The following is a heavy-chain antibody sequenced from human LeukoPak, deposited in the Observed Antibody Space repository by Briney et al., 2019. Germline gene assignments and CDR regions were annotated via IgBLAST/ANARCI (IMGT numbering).Heavy chain of an antibody. Sequence: GGSLKPSWAASGFTLSVFAVHWVRQASGKGLEWVGRIRGKGYSDPPAYAASVKGRFTISRDDSKGTAYLQMNSLKAEDTAVYSWTVPISGGNWFYPWGAGTPVTVSS. CDR3: TVPISGGNWFYP. J-gene: IGHJ5*02. V-gene: IGHV3-73*01. CDR2: IRGKGYSDPP. CDR1: GFTLSVFA. D-gene: IGHD3-16*01.